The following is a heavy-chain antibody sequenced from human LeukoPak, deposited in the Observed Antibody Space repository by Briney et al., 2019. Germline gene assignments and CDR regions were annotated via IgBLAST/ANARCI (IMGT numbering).Heavy chain of an antibody. D-gene: IGHD2-21*01. V-gene: IGHV3-74*01. Sequence: GGSLRLSCAASGFTFSNFWMHWVRQAPGKGLVWVSRINTDGSSTTYADSVKGRFTISRDNAKNTLYLQMYSLRAEDTAVYYCVRDAAYCGGDCYLFDYWGQGTLVTVSS. J-gene: IGHJ4*02. CDR3: VRDAAYCGGDCYLFDY. CDR2: INTDGSST. CDR1: GFTFSNFW.